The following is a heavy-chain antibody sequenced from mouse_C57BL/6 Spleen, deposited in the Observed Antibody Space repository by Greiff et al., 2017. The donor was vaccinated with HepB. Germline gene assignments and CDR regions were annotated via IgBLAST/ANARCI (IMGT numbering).Heavy chain of an antibody. CDR3: ARPETASWCAY. CDR1: GFTFSSYG. Sequence: EVKLMESGGDLVKPGGSLKLSCAATGFTFSSYGMSWVRQTPDKRLEWVATISSGGSYTYYPDSVKGRFTISRDNAKNTLSLQMSSLKSEDTAMYYRARPETASWCAYWGQGTLVTVSA. CDR2: ISSGGSYT. D-gene: IGHD1-2*01. J-gene: IGHJ3*01. V-gene: IGHV5-6*01.